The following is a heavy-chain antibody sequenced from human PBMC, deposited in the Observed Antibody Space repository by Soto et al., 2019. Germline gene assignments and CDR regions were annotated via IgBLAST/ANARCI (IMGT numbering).Heavy chain of an antibody. CDR1: GGSLSYYY. J-gene: IGHJ5*02. V-gene: IGHV4-59*01. CDR3: ARGGVAARKGRWFDP. D-gene: IGHD6-6*01. CDR2: IHYSGST. Sequence: SETLSLTCTVSGGSLSYYYWTWIRQAPGKGLEWIGYIHYSGSTNYNPSLKSRVTISVDTSKNQFSLKLRSVAAADTAMYHCARGGVAARKGRWFDPWGQGAPVTVSS.